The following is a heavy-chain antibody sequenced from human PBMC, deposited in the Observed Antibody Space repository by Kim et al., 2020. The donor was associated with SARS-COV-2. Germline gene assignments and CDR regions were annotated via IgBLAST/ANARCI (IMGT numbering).Heavy chain of an antibody. CDR2: INQSGST. CDR3: TRALGGMDRGVIITTTRGYGMDV. CDR1: GGSFSGYY. D-gene: IGHD3-10*01. V-gene: IGHV4-34*01. Sequence: SETLSLTCAVHGGSFSGYYWSWIRQTPGKGLEWIGEINQSGSTNYNPSLKSRVMISMDKSNNQFSLKLRSVTAADTAVYYCTRALGGMDRGVIITTTRGYGMDVWGQGTTVTVSS. J-gene: IGHJ6*02.